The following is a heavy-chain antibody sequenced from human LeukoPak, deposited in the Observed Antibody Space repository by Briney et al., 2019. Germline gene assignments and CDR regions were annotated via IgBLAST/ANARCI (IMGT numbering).Heavy chain of an antibody. J-gene: IGHJ4*02. CDR2: INPNSGGT. Sequence: ASVKVSCKASGYTFTGYYMHWVRQAPGQGLEWVGWINPNSGGTNYAQKFQGRVTMTRDTSISTAYMGLSRLRSDDTAVYYCARGITIFGVVSNDLDYWGQGTLVTVSS. CDR1: GYTFTGYY. D-gene: IGHD3-3*01. V-gene: IGHV1-2*02. CDR3: ARGITIFGVVSNDLDY.